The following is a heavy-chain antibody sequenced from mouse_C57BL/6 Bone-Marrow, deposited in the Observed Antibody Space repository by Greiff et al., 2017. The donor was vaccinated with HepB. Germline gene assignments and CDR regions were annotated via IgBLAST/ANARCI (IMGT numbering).Heavy chain of an antibody. D-gene: IGHD3-2*02. CDR1: GFTCSSYT. CDR2: ISGGGGNT. J-gene: IGHJ3*01. Sequence: EVNVVESGGGLVKPGGSLKLSCAASGFTCSSYTMSWVRQTPEKRLEWVATISGGGGNTYYPDSVKGRFTISRDNAKNTLYLQMSSLRSEDTALYYCARHIDSSGFFAYWGQGTLVTVSA. CDR3: ARHIDSSGFFAY. V-gene: IGHV5-9*01.